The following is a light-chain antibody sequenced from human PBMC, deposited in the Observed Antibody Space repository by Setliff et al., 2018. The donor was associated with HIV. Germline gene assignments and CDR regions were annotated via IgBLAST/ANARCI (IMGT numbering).Light chain of an antibody. Sequence: QSALTQPASVSGSPGQSITISCTGTSSDVGGYSYVSWYQQHPGKAPKLIIYEVRNRPSGVSNRFSGSKSGNTASLTISGLQAEDEADYYCNSYASTSSFVFGTGTKVTVL. J-gene: IGLJ1*01. CDR3: NSYASTSSFV. CDR1: SSDVGGYSY. CDR2: EVR. V-gene: IGLV2-14*01.